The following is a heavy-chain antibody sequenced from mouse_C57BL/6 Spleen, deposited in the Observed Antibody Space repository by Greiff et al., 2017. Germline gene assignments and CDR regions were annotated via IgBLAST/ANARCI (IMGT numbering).Heavy chain of an antibody. CDR2: IDPETGGT. V-gene: IGHV1-15*01. CDR3: TRNYGSSYAMDY. J-gene: IGHJ4*01. Sequence: VQLQESGAELVRPGASVTLSCKASGYTFTDYEMHWVKQTPVHGLEWIGAIDPETGGTAYNQKFKGKAILTADKSSSTAYMELRSLTSEVSAVYYCTRNYGSSYAMDYWGQGTSVTVSS. CDR1: GYTFTDYE. D-gene: IGHD1-1*01.